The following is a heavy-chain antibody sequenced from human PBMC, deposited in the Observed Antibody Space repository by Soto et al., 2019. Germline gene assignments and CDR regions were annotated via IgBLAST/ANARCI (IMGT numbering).Heavy chain of an antibody. Sequence: QVQLVQSGAEVKTPGSSVQVSCTASGDTFNFYTLSWVRQAPGQGLEWMGRIIPMLGMSNYAQKFQGRVTMIADKSTSTAYMGLSSLRSEDTARYYCATNYGSGSAHFDNWGQGTLVTVSS. CDR3: ATNYGSGSAHFDN. CDR2: IIPMLGMS. CDR1: GDTFNFYT. V-gene: IGHV1-69*02. J-gene: IGHJ4*02. D-gene: IGHD3-10*01.